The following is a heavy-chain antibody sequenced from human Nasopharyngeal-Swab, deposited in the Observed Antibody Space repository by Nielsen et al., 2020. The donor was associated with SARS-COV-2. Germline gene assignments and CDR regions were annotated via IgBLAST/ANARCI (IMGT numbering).Heavy chain of an antibody. Sequence: GESLKISCAASGFTFSNAWMSWVRQAPGKGLEWVGRIKSKTDGGTTDYAAPVKGRFTISRHNSKNTLYLQMNSLRAEDTAVYYCARVGSGFYGMDVWGQGTTVTVSS. D-gene: IGHD3-10*01. J-gene: IGHJ6*02. CDR3: ARVGSGFYGMDV. V-gene: IGHV3-15*01. CDR1: GFTFSNAW. CDR2: IKSKTDGGTT.